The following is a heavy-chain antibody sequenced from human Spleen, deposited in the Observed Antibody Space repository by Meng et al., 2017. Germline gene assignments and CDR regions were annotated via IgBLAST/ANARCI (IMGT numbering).Heavy chain of an antibody. J-gene: IGHJ4*02. Sequence: ASVKVSCKASGYTFPDYWLHWVRRAPGQGLEWMGWISAYNGNTNYAQKLQGRVTMTTDTSTSTAYMELRSLRSDDTAVYYCARGGVQQLGFDYWGQGTLVTVSS. CDR2: ISAYNGNT. CDR3: ARGGVQQLGFDY. CDR1: GYTFPDYW. V-gene: IGHV1-18*04. D-gene: IGHD6-13*01.